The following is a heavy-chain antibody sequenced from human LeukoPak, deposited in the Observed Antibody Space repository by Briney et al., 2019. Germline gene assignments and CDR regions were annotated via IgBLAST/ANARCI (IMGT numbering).Heavy chain of an antibody. J-gene: IGHJ4*02. CDR2: IVPIFGTA. Sequence: SVKVSCKASGGTFSNYAISWVRQAPGQGLEWMGGIVPIFGTANYAQKFQGRVTISADESTSTAYMELRSLSSDDTAVYYCARAQAVITLDYWGQGTLVTVSS. CDR1: GGTFSNYA. CDR3: ARAQAVITLDY. V-gene: IGHV1-69*01. D-gene: IGHD4-17*01.